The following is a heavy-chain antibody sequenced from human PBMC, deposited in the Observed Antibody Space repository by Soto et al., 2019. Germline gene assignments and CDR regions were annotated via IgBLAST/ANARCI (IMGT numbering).Heavy chain of an antibody. CDR1: GFTFSSYA. Sequence: PGGSLRLSCAASGFTFSSYAMHWVRQAPGKGLEWVAVISYDRSNKYYADSVKGRFTISRDNSKNTLYLQMNSLRAEDTAVYYCARADSSGWPKHEYYYYGMDVWGQGTTVTVSS. CDR3: ARADSSGWPKHEYYYYGMDV. V-gene: IGHV3-30-3*01. D-gene: IGHD6-19*01. J-gene: IGHJ6*02. CDR2: ISYDRSNK.